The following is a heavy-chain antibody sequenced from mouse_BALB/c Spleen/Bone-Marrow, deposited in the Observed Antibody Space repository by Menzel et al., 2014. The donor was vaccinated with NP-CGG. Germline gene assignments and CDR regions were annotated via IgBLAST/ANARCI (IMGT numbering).Heavy chain of an antibody. V-gene: IGHV1-67*01. CDR2: ISTYYGDA. CDR3: ARRGSMDY. J-gene: IGHJ4*01. Sequence: VQLQQSGAELVRPGVSVKISCKGSGYTFTDYSIHWVRQSHAKSLEWIGVISTYYGDANYNQKFKGKATMTVDKSSSTAYIELARLTSEDSAIYYCARRGSMDYWGQGTSVTVSS. CDR1: GYTFTDYS.